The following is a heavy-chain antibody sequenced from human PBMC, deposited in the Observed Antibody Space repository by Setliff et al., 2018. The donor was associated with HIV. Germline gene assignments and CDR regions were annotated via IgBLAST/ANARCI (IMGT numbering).Heavy chain of an antibody. CDR1: GGSISSSDHY. CDR3: ARDQADVYNYLLSGAFDF. J-gene: IGHJ3*01. CDR2: IYTSGST. Sequence: PSETLSLTCTVSGGSISSSDHYWSWIRQPAGKGLEWIGRIYTSGSTNYNPSLKSRVTISLDTSKNQFSLKLSSVTAADTAVYYCARDQADVYNYLLSGAFDFWGQGAMVTVSS. V-gene: IGHV4-61*02. D-gene: IGHD3-10*01.